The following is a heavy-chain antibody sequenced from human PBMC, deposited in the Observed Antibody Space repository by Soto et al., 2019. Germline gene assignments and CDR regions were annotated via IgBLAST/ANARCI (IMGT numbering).Heavy chain of an antibody. CDR1: GGTFSSYA. V-gene: IGHV1-69*01. CDR2: IIPIFGTA. J-gene: IGHJ6*02. Sequence: QVQLVQSGAEVKKPGSSVKVSCKASGGTFSSYAISWVRQAPGQGLEWMGGIIPIFGTANYAQKFQGRVTITADESTRTAYMELSSLRSEDTAVYYCASPVVTAIPIYYYYGMDVWGQGTTVTVSS. CDR3: ASPVVTAIPIYYYYGMDV. D-gene: IGHD2-21*02.